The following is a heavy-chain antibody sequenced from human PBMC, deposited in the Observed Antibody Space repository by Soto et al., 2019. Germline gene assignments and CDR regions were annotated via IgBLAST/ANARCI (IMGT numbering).Heavy chain of an antibody. CDR2: INPNSGGT. CDR3: AVTIRGDTVYGMDV. CDR1: GYTFTGYY. J-gene: IGHJ6*02. D-gene: IGHD3-10*01. V-gene: IGHV1-2*04. Sequence: GASVKVSCKASGYTFTGYYMHWVRQAPGQGLEWMGWINPNSGGTNYAQKFQGWVTMTRDTSISTAYMELSRLRSDDTAVYYCAVTIRGDTVYGMDVWGQGTTVTVSS.